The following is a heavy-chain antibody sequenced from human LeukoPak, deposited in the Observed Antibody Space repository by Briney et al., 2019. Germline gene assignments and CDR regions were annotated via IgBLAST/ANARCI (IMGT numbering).Heavy chain of an antibody. J-gene: IGHJ2*01. CDR1: GFTFSDYY. CDR2: ISSSGSTI. V-gene: IGHV3-11*01. Sequence: GGSLRLSCAASGFTFSDYYMSWIRQAPGKGLEWVSYISSSGSTIYYADSVKGRFTISRDNAKNSLYLQMNSLRAEDTAVYYCARDLKQWLVQRYCDLWGRGTLVTVSS. D-gene: IGHD6-19*01. CDR3: ARDLKQWLVQRYCDL.